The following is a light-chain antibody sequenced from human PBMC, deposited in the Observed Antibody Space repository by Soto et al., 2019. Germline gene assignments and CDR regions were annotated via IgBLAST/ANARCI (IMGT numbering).Light chain of an antibody. Sequence: EVVVTQSPVTLALSPGERATLSCRTSQRVDIYVAWYQQKPGQSPRLLIYDASNRAPGIPARFSGSGSWTDFTLTISSLEPEDFAVYYCQQRKYWPPLTFGGGTKVEIK. CDR1: QRVDIY. CDR2: DAS. V-gene: IGKV3-11*01. CDR3: QQRKYWPPLT. J-gene: IGKJ4*01.